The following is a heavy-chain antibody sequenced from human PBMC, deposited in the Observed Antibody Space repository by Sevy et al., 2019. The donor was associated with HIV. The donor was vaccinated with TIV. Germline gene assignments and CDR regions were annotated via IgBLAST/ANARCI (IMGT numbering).Heavy chain of an antibody. D-gene: IGHD3-16*01. Sequence: SETLSLTCTVSGGSISTYYWIWIRQPPGKGLEYIGYIYFSGNTYYNPSLNSRVTISVDTSKNQFSPKLSSVTAADTAVYYCARQVPERWLQKMGEDYFDYWGQGTLVTVSS. V-gene: IGHV4-59*08. J-gene: IGHJ4*02. CDR3: ARQVPERWLQKMGEDYFDY. CDR2: IYFSGNT. CDR1: GGSISTYY.